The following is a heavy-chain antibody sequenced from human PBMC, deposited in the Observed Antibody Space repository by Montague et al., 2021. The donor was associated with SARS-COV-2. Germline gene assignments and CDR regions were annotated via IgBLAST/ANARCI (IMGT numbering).Heavy chain of an antibody. J-gene: IGHJ4*02. V-gene: IGHV4-39*01. Sequence: SQTLSLTCTVSGCSIISTSSYWGWIRQPPGGGLEWIGSISHRENTFYNPSLKSRVTISVDTSKNQFSLKLSSVTAADTAVYYCARHVDSYGPSYFDYWGQGTLVTVSS. CDR3: ARHVDSYGPSYFDY. CDR2: ISHRENT. CDR1: GCSIISTSSY. D-gene: IGHD5-18*01.